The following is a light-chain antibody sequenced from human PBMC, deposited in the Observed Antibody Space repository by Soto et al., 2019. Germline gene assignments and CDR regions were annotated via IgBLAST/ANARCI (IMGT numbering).Light chain of an antibody. CDR3: QQYDNLPLYT. CDR1: QSVSSY. Sequence: EIVLTQSPATLSLSPGERATLSCRASQSVSSYLAWYQQKPGQAPRLLIYDASNRATGIPARFSGSGSGTDFTLTISSLEPEDFAVYYCQQYDNLPLYTFGQGTKLEIK. J-gene: IGKJ2*01. CDR2: DAS. V-gene: IGKV3-11*01.